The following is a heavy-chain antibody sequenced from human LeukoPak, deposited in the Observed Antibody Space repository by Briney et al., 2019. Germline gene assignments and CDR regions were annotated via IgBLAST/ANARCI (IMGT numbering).Heavy chain of an antibody. CDR1: GGTVSNFA. J-gene: IGHJ5*02. D-gene: IGHD1-14*01. CDR3: AKAAASNLYGEDWFGP. V-gene: IGHV1-69*13. Sequence: SVKVSCKASGGTVSNFALSWVRQAPGQGLEWMGGIIPLFGAANYAQKFQGRVIITADESTGTAYMELSSLRSEDTAVYYCAKAAASNLYGEDWFGPWGQGTLVTVSS. CDR2: IIPLFGAA.